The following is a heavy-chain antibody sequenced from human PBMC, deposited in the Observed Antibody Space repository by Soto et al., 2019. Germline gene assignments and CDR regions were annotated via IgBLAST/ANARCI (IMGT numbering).Heavy chain of an antibody. CDR2: ISAYNGNT. V-gene: IGHV1-18*01. Sequence: QVQLVQSGAEVKKPGSSVKVSCKASGGTFSSYGISWVRQAPGQGLEWMGWISAYNGNTNYAQKLQGRVTMTTDTSTSTAYMELRSLRSDDTAVYYCARDRDDILTGQHDYWGQGTLVTVSS. J-gene: IGHJ4*02. CDR3: ARDRDDILTGQHDY. D-gene: IGHD3-9*01. CDR1: GGTFSSYG.